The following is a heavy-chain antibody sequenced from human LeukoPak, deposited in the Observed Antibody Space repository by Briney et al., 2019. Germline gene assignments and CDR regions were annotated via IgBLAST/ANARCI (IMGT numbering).Heavy chain of an antibody. CDR1: GDSISTYY. V-gene: IGHV4-59*08. D-gene: IGHD4-17*01. CDR3: ARRVYGRYYFDY. Sequence: SETLSLTCTVSGDSISTYYWSWIRQPPGKGLEWIGYVYYSGDTNYNPSLKSRVTISIDTSKNQFSPKLSSVTAADTAVYYCARRVYGRYYFDYWGQGTLVTVSS. J-gene: IGHJ4*02. CDR2: VYYSGDT.